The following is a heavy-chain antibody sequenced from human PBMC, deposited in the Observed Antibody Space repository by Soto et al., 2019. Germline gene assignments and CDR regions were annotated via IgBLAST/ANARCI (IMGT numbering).Heavy chain of an antibody. J-gene: IGHJ6*02. Sequence: PGESLKISCKGSGYSFTIYWISWVRQMPGKGLERMGRIDPSDSYTNYSPSFQGHVTISADKSISTAYLQWSSLKASDTAMYYCASRPNXIAAAGAAYYYYYGMDVWGQGTTVTVSS. CDR3: ASRPNXIAAAGAAYYYYYGMDV. V-gene: IGHV5-10-1*01. CDR2: IDPSDSYT. CDR1: GYSFTIYW. D-gene: IGHD6-13*01.